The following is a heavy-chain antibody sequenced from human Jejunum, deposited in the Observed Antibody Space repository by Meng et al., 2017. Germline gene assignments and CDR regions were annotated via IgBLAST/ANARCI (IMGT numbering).Heavy chain of an antibody. CDR2: IWYDGSKK. V-gene: IGHV3-33*01. D-gene: IGHD1-1*01. J-gene: IGHJ3*02. Sequence: GESLKISCAASGFTFSNYGMHWVRQAPGKGLEWVAVIWYDGSKKYYADSVKGRFTFSRDKSKNTLDLQMTSLRAEDTAVYYCARDKIRATTGTDACDIWGQGTMVTVSS. CDR3: ARDKIRATTGTDACDI. CDR1: GFTFSNYG.